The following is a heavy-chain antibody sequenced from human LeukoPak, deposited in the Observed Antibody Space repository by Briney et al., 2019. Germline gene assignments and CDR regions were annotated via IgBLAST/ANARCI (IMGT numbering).Heavy chain of an antibody. CDR1: GGSISSGGYY. V-gene: IGHV4-30-2*01. Sequence: SETLSLTCTVSGGSISSGGYYWSWIRQPPGKGLEWIGYIYHSGSTYYNPSLKSRVTISVDRSKNQFSLKLSSVTAADTAVYYCARVVRIAAAGTSAFDIWGQGTMVTVSS. D-gene: IGHD6-13*01. J-gene: IGHJ3*02. CDR3: ARVVRIAAAGTSAFDI. CDR2: IYHSGST.